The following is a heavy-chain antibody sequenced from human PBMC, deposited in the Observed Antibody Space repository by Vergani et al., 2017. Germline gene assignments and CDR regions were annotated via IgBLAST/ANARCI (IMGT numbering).Heavy chain of an antibody. CDR2: ISSSSSTI. Sequence: EVQLLESGGGLVQPGGSLRLSCAASGFTFSSYTMNWVRQAPGKGLEWVSYISSSSSTIYYADSVKGRFTISRDNAKNSLYLQMNSLRDEDTAVYYCARMWLVYPFYYYYGMDVWGQGTTVTVSS. CDR1: GFTFSSYT. V-gene: IGHV3-48*02. D-gene: IGHD6-19*01. J-gene: IGHJ6*02. CDR3: ARMWLVYPFYYYYGMDV.